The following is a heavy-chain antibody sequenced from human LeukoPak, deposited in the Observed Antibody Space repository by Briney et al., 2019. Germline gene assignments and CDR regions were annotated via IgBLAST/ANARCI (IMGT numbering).Heavy chain of an antibody. CDR2: INHSGST. V-gene: IGHV4-34*01. CDR3: AKGPSGAAAAKTGVDY. CDR1: GGSFSGYY. J-gene: IGHJ4*02. D-gene: IGHD6-13*01. Sequence: SETLSLTCAVYGGSFSGYYWSWIRQPPGKGLEWIGEINHSGSTNYNPSLKSRVTISVDTSKNQFSLKLSSVTAADTAVYYCAKGPSGAAAAKTGVDYWGQGTLVTVSS.